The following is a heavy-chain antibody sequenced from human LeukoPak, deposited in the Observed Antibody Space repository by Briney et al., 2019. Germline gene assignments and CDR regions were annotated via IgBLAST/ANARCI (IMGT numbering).Heavy chain of an antibody. V-gene: IGHV4-59*11. CDR3: ARGPDIVVVTRGAFDI. CDR2: IYYSGST. D-gene: IGHD2-21*02. Sequence: SETLSLTCTVSGGSISSHYWSWIRQPPGKGLEWIGYIYYSGSTNYNPSPKSRVTISVDTSKNQFSLKLSSVTAADTAVYYCARGPDIVVVTRGAFDIWGQGTMVTVSS. CDR1: GGSISSHY. J-gene: IGHJ3*02.